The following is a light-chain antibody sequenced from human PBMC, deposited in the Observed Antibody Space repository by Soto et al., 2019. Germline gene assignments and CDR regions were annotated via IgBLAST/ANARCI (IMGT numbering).Light chain of an antibody. CDR3: QQLNSYPYT. CDR2: AAS. V-gene: IGKV1-9*01. Sequence: DIQLTQSPSFLSASVGHRVTITCRASQCISSYLAWYRQKPGKAAKLLIYAASTLQSGVPSRFSGSGSGTEFTLTISSLQPEDFATYYCQQLNSYPYTFGQATKLEIK. CDR1: QCISSY. J-gene: IGKJ2*01.